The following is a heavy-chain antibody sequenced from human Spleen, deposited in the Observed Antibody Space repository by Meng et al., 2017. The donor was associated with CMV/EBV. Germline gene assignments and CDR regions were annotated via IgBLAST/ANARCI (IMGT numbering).Heavy chain of an antibody. CDR3: GLLDSSGYYPDY. CDR2: INHSGST. J-gene: IGHJ4*02. CDR1: GGSFSGYY. D-gene: IGHD3-22*01. V-gene: IGHV4-34*01. Sequence: LTCAVYGGSFSGYYWSWLRQPPGKGLEWIGEINHSGSTNYNPSLKSRVTISVDTSKNQFSLKLSSVTAADTAVYYCGLLDSSGYYPDYWGQGTLVTVSS.